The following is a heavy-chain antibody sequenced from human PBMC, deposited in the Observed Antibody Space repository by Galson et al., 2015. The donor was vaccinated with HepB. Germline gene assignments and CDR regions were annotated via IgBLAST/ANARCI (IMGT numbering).Heavy chain of an antibody. Sequence: SLRLSCAASGFTFSNAWMSWVRQAPGKGLEWVGRIKSKTDGGTTDYAAPVKGRFTISRDDSKNTLYLQMNSLKTEDTAVYYCTTDLNCSSTSCYASGAFGYWGQGTLVTVSS. CDR3: TTDLNCSSTSCYASGAFGY. CDR1: GFTFSNAW. D-gene: IGHD2-2*01. J-gene: IGHJ4*02. CDR2: IKSKTDGGTT. V-gene: IGHV3-15*01.